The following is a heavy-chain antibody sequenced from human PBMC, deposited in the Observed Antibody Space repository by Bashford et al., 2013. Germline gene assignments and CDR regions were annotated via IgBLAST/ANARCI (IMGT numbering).Heavy chain of an antibody. Sequence: GESLKISCKGSEYRFTGYWIGWVRQMPGKGLEWIGIIYPGDSDTRYSPSFQGQVTISADKSISTAYLQWSSLKASDTAMYYCARPGYSSSLDYWGQGTLVTVSS. CDR1: EYRFTGYW. CDR2: IYPGDSDT. CDR3: ARPGYSSSLDY. V-gene: IGHV5-51*01. D-gene: IGHD6-6*01. J-gene: IGHJ4*02.